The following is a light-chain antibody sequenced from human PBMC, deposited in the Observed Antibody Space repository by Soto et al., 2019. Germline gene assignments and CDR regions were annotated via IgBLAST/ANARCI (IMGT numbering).Light chain of an antibody. Sequence: EVVLTQSPVTLSLSRGERATLSCRASQYINSSYLIWYQQKPGQAPRLLISGASSRATGIPDRFSSSGSGTDFTLTISRLEPEDFALYHCQQYDTSPWTFGQGTKVEIK. J-gene: IGKJ1*01. CDR1: QYINSSY. V-gene: IGKV3-20*01. CDR3: QQYDTSPWT. CDR2: GAS.